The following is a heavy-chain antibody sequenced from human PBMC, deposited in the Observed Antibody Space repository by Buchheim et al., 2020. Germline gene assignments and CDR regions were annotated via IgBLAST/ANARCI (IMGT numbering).Heavy chain of an antibody. D-gene: IGHD5-12*01. J-gene: IGHJ5*02. CDR1: GFTFSSYG. CDR3: AKDRYSGYPTRGCWFDP. Sequence: QVQLVESGGGVVQPGRSLRLSCAASGFTFSSYGMHWVRQAPGKGLEWVAVISDDGSNKYYVDSVKGRFTMSRDNSKNTLYLQMNSLRAEDTAMYYCAKDRYSGYPTRGCWFDPWGQGTL. CDR2: ISDDGSNK. V-gene: IGHV3-30*18.